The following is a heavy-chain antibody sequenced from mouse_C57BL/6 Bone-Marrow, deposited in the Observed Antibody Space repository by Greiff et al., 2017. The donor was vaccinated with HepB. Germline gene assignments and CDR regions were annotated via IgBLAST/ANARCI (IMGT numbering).Heavy chain of an antibody. Sequence: EVKLMESGGGLVQPGGSMKLSCAASGFTFSDAWMDWVRQSPEKGLEWVAEIRNKANNHATYYAESVKGRFTISRDDSKSSVYLQMNSLRAEDTGIYYCTRGKSNYPYYYAMDYWGQGTSVTVSS. J-gene: IGHJ4*01. CDR3: TRGKSNYPYYYAMDY. CDR1: GFTFSDAW. CDR2: IRNKANNHAT. V-gene: IGHV6-6*01. D-gene: IGHD2-5*01.